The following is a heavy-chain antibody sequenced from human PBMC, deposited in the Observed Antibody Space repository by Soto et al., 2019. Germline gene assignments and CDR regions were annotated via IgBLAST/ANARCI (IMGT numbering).Heavy chain of an antibody. D-gene: IGHD2-15*01. V-gene: IGHV3-21*01. CDR3: AMRGYCSGGSCYLFDY. J-gene: IGHJ4*02. Sequence: EVQLVESGGGLVKPGGSLRLSCAASGFTFSSDSMNFVRHAPGKGLAWVLYISSSSSYIYYADSVKGRFTISRDNAKNSLYLQMNSLRAEDTAVYYCAMRGYCSGGSCYLFDYWGQGTLVTVSS. CDR1: GFTFSSDS. CDR2: ISSSSSYI.